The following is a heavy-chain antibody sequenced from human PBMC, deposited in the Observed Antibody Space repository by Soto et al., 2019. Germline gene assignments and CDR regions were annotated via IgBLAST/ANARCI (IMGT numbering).Heavy chain of an antibody. J-gene: IGHJ6*02. CDR3: ARDLSAVKRFESFKYYRMDV. V-gene: IGHV1-69*06. Sequence: QVQLMQSGAEVRKPGSSVTVSCKASGGTLSSNPISWVRQAPGQGLEWLGGIIPIFATPHYARRFLDRVTLTADRSTNTAYMELTGLTSEDTAIYYWARDLSAVKRFESFKYYRMDVWGQGTTVTVS. CDR2: IIPIFATP. D-gene: IGHD3-3*01. CDR1: GGTLSSNP.